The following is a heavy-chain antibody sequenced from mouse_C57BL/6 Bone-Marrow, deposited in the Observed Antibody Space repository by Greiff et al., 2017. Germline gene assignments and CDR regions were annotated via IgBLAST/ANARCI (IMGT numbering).Heavy chain of an antibody. CDR3: AREDDGYYWFAY. D-gene: IGHD2-3*01. Sequence: VQLVESGAELVRPGTSVKVSCKASGYAFTNYLIEWVKQRPGQGLEWIGVINPGSGGTNYNEKFKGKATLTADKSSSTAYMQLSSLTSEDSAVYFCAREDDGYYWFAYWGQGTLVTVSA. CDR1: GYAFTNYL. J-gene: IGHJ3*01. CDR2: INPGSGGT. V-gene: IGHV1-54*01.